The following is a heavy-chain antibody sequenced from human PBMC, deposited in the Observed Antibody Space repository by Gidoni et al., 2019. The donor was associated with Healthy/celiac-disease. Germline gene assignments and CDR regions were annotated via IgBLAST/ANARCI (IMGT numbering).Heavy chain of an antibody. CDR1: GGSISSGGYS. V-gene: IGHV4-30-2*01. CDR3: ARAAQRPATPLVEYFDY. Sequence: QLQLQESGSGLVKPSQTLSLTCAVSGGSISSGGYSWGWIRQPPGKGLEWIGYIYHSGSTYYNPSLKSRVTISVDRSKNQFSLKLSSVTAADTAVYYCARAAQRPATPLVEYFDYWGQGTLVTVSS. D-gene: IGHD2-2*01. CDR2: IYHSGST. J-gene: IGHJ4*02.